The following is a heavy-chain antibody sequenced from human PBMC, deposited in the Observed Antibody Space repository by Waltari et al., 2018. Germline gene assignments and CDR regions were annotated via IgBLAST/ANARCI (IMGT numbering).Heavy chain of an antibody. CDR3: ARDLGYMDV. V-gene: IGHV4-59*01. CDR2: IYYSGST. J-gene: IGHJ6*03. Sequence: QVQLQESGPGLVKPSETLSLTCTVSGGSISSYYWSWIRQPPGKGLEWLGYIYYSGSTNHNPSLKSRVTISVDTSKNQFSLKLSSVTAADTAVYYCARDLGYMDVWGKGTTVTVSS. CDR1: GGSISSYY.